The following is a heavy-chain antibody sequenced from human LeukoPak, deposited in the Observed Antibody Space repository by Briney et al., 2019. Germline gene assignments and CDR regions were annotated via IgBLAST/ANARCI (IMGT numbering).Heavy chain of an antibody. Sequence: SETPSLTCTVSGASISTDYWSWIRQPPGKGLEWIGYIYYSGSTNYKPSLKSRVSISVDTSKNQFSLHLTSVTAADTAVYYCARDRIGSGYHGGDAFDIWGQGAMVTVSS. D-gene: IGHD5-12*01. CDR2: IYYSGST. CDR1: GASISTDY. CDR3: ARDRIGSGYHGGDAFDI. V-gene: IGHV4-59*01. J-gene: IGHJ3*02.